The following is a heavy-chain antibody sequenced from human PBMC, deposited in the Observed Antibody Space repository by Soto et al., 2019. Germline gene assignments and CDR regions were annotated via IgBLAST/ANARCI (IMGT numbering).Heavy chain of an antibody. CDR2: IWYDGSNK. CDR1: GFTFSSYG. D-gene: IGHD3-22*01. CDR3: ARAKGITMIVDSFDI. J-gene: IGHJ3*02. Sequence: PGGSLRLSCAASGFTFSSYGMHWVRQAPGKGLEWVAVIWYDGSNKYYADSVKGRFTISRDNSKNTLYLQMNSLRAEDTAVHYCARAKGITMIVDSFDIWGQGTMVTVSS. V-gene: IGHV3-33*01.